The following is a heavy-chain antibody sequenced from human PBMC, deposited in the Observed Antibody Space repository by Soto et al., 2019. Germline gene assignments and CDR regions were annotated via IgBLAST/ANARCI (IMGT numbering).Heavy chain of an antibody. J-gene: IGHJ4*02. Sequence: KGLEWVSAISGSGGSTYYADSVKGRFTISRDNSKNTLYLQMNSLRAEDTAVYYCAQEQGFHFVYRDQGTLVTVSS. CDR2: ISGSGGST. V-gene: IGHV3-23*01. CDR3: AQEQGFHFVY.